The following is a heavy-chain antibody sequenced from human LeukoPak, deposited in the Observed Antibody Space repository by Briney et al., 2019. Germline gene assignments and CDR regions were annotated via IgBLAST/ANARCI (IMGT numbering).Heavy chain of an antibody. Sequence: SQTLSLTCIVSGGSISSGSYYWSWIRQPAGKGLEWIGRIYTSGSTNYNPSLKSRVTISVDTSKNQFSLKLSSVTAADTAVYYCARLSGSYTPPTPDYWGQGTLVTVSS. J-gene: IGHJ4*02. V-gene: IGHV4-61*02. CDR1: GGSISSGSYY. CDR2: IYTSGST. CDR3: ARLSGSYTPPTPDY. D-gene: IGHD1-26*01.